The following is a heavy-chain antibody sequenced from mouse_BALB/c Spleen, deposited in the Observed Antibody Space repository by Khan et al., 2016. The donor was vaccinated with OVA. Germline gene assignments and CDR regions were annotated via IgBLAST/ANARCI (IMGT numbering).Heavy chain of an antibody. V-gene: IGHV2-9*02. CDR1: GFSISNYG. Sequence: QVQLKESGPGLVAPSQTLSISCTVSGFSISNYGVHWVRQPPGKGLEWLGVIWAGGSTNHNSALLSRLSITTDNSKNQVFLIMNSMLNDDTAIYYCARAFYNGAWFAYWGQGTLVTVSA. CDR3: ARAFYNGAWFAY. CDR2: IWAGGST. D-gene: IGHD1-3*01. J-gene: IGHJ3*01.